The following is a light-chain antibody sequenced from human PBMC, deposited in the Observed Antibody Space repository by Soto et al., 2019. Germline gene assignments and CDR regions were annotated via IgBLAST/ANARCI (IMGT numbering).Light chain of an antibody. Sequence: DIVLTQSPATLSLSPGERATLSCRASQSVSSYLAWYQQKPGQAPRLLIYDASNRATGIPARFSGGGSGTDFTLTISSLEPEDFAVYYCQHREDWPLTFGGGTKVDIK. CDR1: QSVSSY. J-gene: IGKJ4*01. V-gene: IGKV3-11*01. CDR2: DAS. CDR3: QHREDWPLT.